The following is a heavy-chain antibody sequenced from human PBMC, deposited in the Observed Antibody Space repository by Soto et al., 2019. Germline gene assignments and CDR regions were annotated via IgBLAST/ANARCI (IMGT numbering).Heavy chain of an antibody. CDR2: TYYRSKLYN. CDR1: GDSVSSNSAV. Sequence: PSQTLSLTGDISGDSVSSNSAVWNWIRQSPSRGLEWLGRTYYRSKLYNDYAVSVKSRITFNPDTSKNQFSLQLYSVTPEDTAVYYCAGVVWFRGMDVWGQGTPVTVSS. V-gene: IGHV6-1*01. D-gene: IGHD3-16*01. CDR3: AGVVWFRGMDV. J-gene: IGHJ6*02.